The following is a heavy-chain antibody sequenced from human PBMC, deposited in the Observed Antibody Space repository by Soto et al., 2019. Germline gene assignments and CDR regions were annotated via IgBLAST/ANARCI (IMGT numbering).Heavy chain of an antibody. CDR3: ARDLRYFDWLLYRGPYYYYGMDV. CDR2: MSYDGSNK. V-gene: IGHV3-30-3*01. J-gene: IGHJ6*02. CDR1: GFTFSSYA. D-gene: IGHD3-9*01. Sequence: GGSLRLSCAASGFTFSSYAMHWVRQAPGKGLEWVAVMSYDGSNKYYADSVKGRFTISRDNSKNTLYLQMNSLRAEDTAVYYCARDLRYFDWLLYRGPYYYYGMDVWGQGTTVTVS.